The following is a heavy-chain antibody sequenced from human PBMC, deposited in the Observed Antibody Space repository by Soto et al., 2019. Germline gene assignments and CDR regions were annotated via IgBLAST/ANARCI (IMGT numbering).Heavy chain of an antibody. CDR1: GFSFSGDN. J-gene: IGHJ3*01. D-gene: IGHD3-22*01. V-gene: IGHV3-21*01. CDR3: ARVVYFDRSAYGL. Sequence: GGSLRLSCAASGFSFSGDNMNWVRQAPGKGLEWVSSISADSNYIYYADSVQGRFTISRDNAKNSVYLQMNSLRAEDTAVYYCARVVYFDRSAYGLWGQGTMVPVSS. CDR2: ISADSNYI.